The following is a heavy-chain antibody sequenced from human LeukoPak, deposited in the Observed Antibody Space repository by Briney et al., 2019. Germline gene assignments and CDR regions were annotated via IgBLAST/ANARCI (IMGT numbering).Heavy chain of an antibody. J-gene: IGHJ5*02. CDR2: IYYSGST. D-gene: IGHD4-17*01. Sequence: PSETLSLTCTVSGGSISSSSYYWGWIRQPPGKGLEWIGSIYYSGSTYYNPSLKSRVTISVDTSKNQFSLKLSSVTAADTAVYYCARHPYGNWSDPWGQGTLVTVSS. CDR3: ARHPYGNWSDP. CDR1: GGSISSSSYY. V-gene: IGHV4-39*01.